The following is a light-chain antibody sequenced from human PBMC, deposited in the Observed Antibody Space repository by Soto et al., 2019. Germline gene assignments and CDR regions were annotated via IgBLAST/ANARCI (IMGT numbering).Light chain of an antibody. J-gene: IGKJ2*01. CDR1: QGISSA. CDR3: QQFNNYPHYT. CDR2: DAS. Sequence: AIQLTQSPSSLSASVGDRVTITCRASQGISSALAWYQQKPGKAPKLLIYDASSLESGVPSRFSGSGSGTDFTLTIRSLQSEDFATYYCQQFNNYPHYTFGQGTKLEIK. V-gene: IGKV1D-13*01.